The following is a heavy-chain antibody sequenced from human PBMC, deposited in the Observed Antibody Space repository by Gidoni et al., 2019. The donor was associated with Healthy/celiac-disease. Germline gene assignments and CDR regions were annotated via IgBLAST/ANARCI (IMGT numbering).Heavy chain of an antibody. J-gene: IGHJ3*02. CDR2: IIPILGIA. V-gene: IGHV1-69*09. D-gene: IGHD5-12*01. CDR1: GGTFRSDA. CDR3: ARGYSGYVAFDI. Sequence: QVQLVQSGAEVKKPGSSVKVSCQASGGTFRSDAISWVRQAPGQGLEWMGRIIPILGIANYAQKFQGRVTITADKSTSTAYMELSSLRSEDTAVYYCARGYSGYVAFDIWGQGTMVTVSS.